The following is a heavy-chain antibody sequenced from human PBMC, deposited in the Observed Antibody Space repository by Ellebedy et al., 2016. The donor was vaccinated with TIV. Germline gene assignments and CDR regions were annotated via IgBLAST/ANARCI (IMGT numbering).Heavy chain of an antibody. Sequence: GESLKISCGGSGFNFASYSINLVRQAPGKGLEWISYINKGSSLIYYADSVKGRFTISRDNSRNSAYLEMNSLRVEDSGVYYCVRWGDYEGWDLWGQGTLATVSS. CDR2: INKGSSLI. D-gene: IGHD3-22*01. CDR3: VRWGDYEGWDL. J-gene: IGHJ5*02. V-gene: IGHV3-21*06. CDR1: GFNFASYS.